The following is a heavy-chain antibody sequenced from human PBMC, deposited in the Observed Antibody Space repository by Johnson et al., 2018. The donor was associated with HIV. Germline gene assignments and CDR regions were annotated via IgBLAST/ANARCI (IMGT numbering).Heavy chain of an antibody. CDR3: ARDRTSQRWELLPDDAFDI. CDR2: ISISGSTI. J-gene: IGHJ3*02. V-gene: IGHV3-11*04. CDR1: GFTVSSNY. Sequence: QVQLVESGGGLVQPGGSLRLSCAASGFTVSSNYMSWVRQAPGKGLAWVSYISISGSTIYSADSVNGRFNISRYNANNQLYLQMNSLRAEDTAVDYCARDRTSQRWELLPDDAFDIWGQGTMVTVSS. D-gene: IGHD1-26*01.